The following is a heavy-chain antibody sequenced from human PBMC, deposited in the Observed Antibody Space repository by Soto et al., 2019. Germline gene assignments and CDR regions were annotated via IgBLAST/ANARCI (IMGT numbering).Heavy chain of an antibody. Sequence: SETLSLTCAVYGGSFSGYYWSWIRQPPGKGLEWIGEINHSGSTNYNPSLKSRVTISVDTSKNQFSLKLSSVTAADTAVYYCARGLGRSSGWYGRAFGMDVWGQGTTVTV. CDR3: ARGLGRSSGWYGRAFGMDV. J-gene: IGHJ6*02. CDR2: INHSGST. V-gene: IGHV4-34*01. D-gene: IGHD6-19*01. CDR1: GGSFSGYY.